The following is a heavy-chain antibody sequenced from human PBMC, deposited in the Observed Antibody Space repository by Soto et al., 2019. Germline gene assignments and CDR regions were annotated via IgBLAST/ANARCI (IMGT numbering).Heavy chain of an antibody. Sequence: EVQLVESGEGLVQPGGSLRLSCAASGFTFSSYSMNWVRQAPGKGLEWVSYISSSSSTIYYADSVKGRFTISRDNAKNSLYLQMNSLRDEDTAVYYCARDGVLVVSGYYYGMDVWGQGTTVTVSS. V-gene: IGHV3-48*02. CDR2: ISSSSSTI. CDR1: GFTFSSYS. J-gene: IGHJ6*02. D-gene: IGHD2-2*01. CDR3: ARDGVLVVSGYYYGMDV.